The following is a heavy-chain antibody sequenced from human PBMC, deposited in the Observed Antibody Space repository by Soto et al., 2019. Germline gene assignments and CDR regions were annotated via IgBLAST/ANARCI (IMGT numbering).Heavy chain of an antibody. Sequence: GGSLRLSCAASGFTFSSYSMNWVRQAPGKGLEWVSSISSSSSYIYYADSVKGRFTISRDNAKNSLYLQMNSLRAEDTAVYYCARVVPAAISGWFDPWGQGTLVTVSS. V-gene: IGHV3-21*01. D-gene: IGHD2-2*01. CDR1: GFTFSSYS. CDR2: ISSSSSYI. CDR3: ARVVPAAISGWFDP. J-gene: IGHJ5*02.